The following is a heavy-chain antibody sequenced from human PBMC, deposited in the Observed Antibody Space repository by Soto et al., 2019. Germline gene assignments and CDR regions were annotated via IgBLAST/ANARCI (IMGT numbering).Heavy chain of an antibody. CDR3: ARGRGEPMGRSYYYRMDV. D-gene: IGHD3-16*01. V-gene: IGHV1-18*01. CDR1: GYTFTSYG. J-gene: IGHJ6*02. CDR2: ISAYNGNT. Sequence: GASVKVSCKASGYTFTSYGISWVRQAPGQGLEWMGWISAYNGNTNYAQKLQGRVTMTTDTSTSTAYMELRSLRSDDTAVYYCARGRGEPMGRSYYYRMDVCGQGTTVTVSS.